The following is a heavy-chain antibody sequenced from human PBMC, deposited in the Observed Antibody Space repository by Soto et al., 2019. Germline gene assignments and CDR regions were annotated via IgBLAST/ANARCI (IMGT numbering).Heavy chain of an antibody. Sequence: GPSVKVSCKASGGTFSSYTISWVRQAPGQGLEWMGRIIPILGIANYAQKFQGRVTITADKSTSTAYMGLSSLRSEDTAVYYCATERNGYCSSTSCPSDIWGKGTMVTVSS. J-gene: IGHJ3*02. CDR3: ATERNGYCSSTSCPSDI. CDR1: GGTFSSYT. D-gene: IGHD2-2*01. CDR2: IIPILGIA. V-gene: IGHV1-69*02.